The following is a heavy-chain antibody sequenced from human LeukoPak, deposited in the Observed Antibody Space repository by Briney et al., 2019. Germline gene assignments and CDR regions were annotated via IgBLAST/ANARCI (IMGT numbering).Heavy chain of an antibody. CDR1: GFRFSGYW. J-gene: IGHJ6*02. CDR3: ASVGPLWFGELFTPLPYYYYYGMDV. CDR2: IKGDGSET. V-gene: IGHV3-7*01. Sequence: PGGSLRLSCAASGFRFSGYWMTWVRQAPGKGLEWVANIKGDGSETSYVTSVKGRFTVSRDNAKNSLYLQMNSLRDEDTAVYYCASVGPLWFGELFTPLPYYYYYGMDVWGQGTTVTVSS. D-gene: IGHD3-10*01.